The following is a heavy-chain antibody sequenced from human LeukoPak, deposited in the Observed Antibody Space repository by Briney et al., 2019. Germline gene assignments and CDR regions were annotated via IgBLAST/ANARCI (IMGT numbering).Heavy chain of an antibody. V-gene: IGHV3-21*01. J-gene: IGHJ5*02. CDR1: GFTFSSYS. CDR3: ARDGNDYLTPFDP. D-gene: IGHD4-11*01. CDR2: ISSSSSYI. Sequence: PGGSLRLSCAASGFTFSSYSMNWVRQAPGKGLEWVSSISSSSSYIYYADSVKGRFTISRDNAKNSLYLQMNSLRAEDTAVYYCARDGNDYLTPFDPWGQGTLVTVSS.